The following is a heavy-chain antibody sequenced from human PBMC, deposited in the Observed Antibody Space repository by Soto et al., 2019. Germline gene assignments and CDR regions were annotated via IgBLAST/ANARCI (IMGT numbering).Heavy chain of an antibody. Sequence: GGSLRLSCAASGFTFSDYYMTWIRQAPGKGLEWVSYITISSSYTNYADSVKGRFTISRDNAKNSLYLQMNSLRAGDTAVYYCARVKSHTSHGSGSYYKRYGMDVWGQGTTVTVSS. CDR3: ARVKSHTSHGSGSYYKRYGMDV. J-gene: IGHJ6*02. V-gene: IGHV3-11*05. D-gene: IGHD3-10*01. CDR1: GFTFSDYY. CDR2: ITISSSYT.